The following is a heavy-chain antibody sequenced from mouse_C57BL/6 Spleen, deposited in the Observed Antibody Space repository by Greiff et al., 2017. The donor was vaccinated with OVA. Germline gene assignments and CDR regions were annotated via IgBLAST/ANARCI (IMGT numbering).Heavy chain of an antibody. CDR2: INYDGSST. J-gene: IGHJ2*01. D-gene: IGHD1-1*01. Sequence: EVMLVESEGGLVQPGSSMKLSCTASGFTFSDYYMAWVRQVPEKGLEWVANINYDGSSTYYLDSLKSRFIISRDNAKNILYLQMSSLKSEDTATYYCARDEGGSSYFDYWGQGTTLTVSS. CDR3: ARDEGGSSYFDY. CDR1: GFTFSDYY. V-gene: IGHV5-16*01.